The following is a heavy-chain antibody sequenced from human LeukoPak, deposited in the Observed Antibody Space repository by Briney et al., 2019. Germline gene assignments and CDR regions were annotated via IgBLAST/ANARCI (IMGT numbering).Heavy chain of an antibody. D-gene: IGHD4-11*01. CDR3: ARPTVTTGVDAFDI. CDR2: IKEDGSEK. V-gene: IGHV3-7*01. J-gene: IGHJ3*02. Sequence: PGGSLRLSCAAPGFTFSSYWMTWVRQAPGKGLEWVANIKEDGSEKYYVDSVKGRFTISGDNAKNSLYLQMNSLGAEDTAVYYCARPTVTTGVDAFDIWGQGTMVTVSS. CDR1: GFTFSSYW.